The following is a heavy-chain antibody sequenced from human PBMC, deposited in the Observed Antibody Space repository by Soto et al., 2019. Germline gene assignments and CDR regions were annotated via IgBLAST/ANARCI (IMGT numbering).Heavy chain of an antibody. D-gene: IGHD6-19*01. J-gene: IGHJ6*02. CDR1: GGSISSSSYY. Sequence: ETLSLTCTVSGGSISSSSYYWGWIRQPPGKGLEWIGGIYYSGSTYYNPSLKSRVTISVDTSKNQFSLKLSSVTAADTAVYYCASLLTTYSSGWYPLDDYYYGMDVWGQGTTVTVSS. V-gene: IGHV4-39*01. CDR2: IYYSGST. CDR3: ASLLTTYSSGWYPLDDYYYGMDV.